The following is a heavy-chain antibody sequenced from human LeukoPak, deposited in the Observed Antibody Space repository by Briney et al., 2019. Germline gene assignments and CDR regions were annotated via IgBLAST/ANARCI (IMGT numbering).Heavy chain of an antibody. Sequence: GGSLRLSCAASGFTFSSYSMNWVRRAPGKGLEWVSSISSSSSYIYYADSVKGRFTISRDNAKNSLYLQMNSLRAEDTAVYYCAREDCSSTSCFGFDYWGQGTLVTVSS. D-gene: IGHD2-2*01. V-gene: IGHV3-21*01. J-gene: IGHJ4*02. CDR1: GFTFSSYS. CDR3: AREDCSSTSCFGFDY. CDR2: ISSSSSYI.